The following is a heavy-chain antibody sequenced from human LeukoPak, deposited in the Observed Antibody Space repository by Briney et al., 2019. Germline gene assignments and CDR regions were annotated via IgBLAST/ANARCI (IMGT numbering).Heavy chain of an antibody. Sequence: SETLSLTCAVYGGSFSGYYWSWIRQPPGKGLEWIGEINHSGSTNYNPSLKSRVTISVDTSKNQFSLKLSSVTAADTAVYYCARTVRGVTARNYYYYMDVWGKGTTVTVSS. CDR1: GGSFSGYY. D-gene: IGHD3-10*01. J-gene: IGHJ6*03. V-gene: IGHV4-34*01. CDR3: ARTVRGVTARNYYYYMDV. CDR2: INHSGST.